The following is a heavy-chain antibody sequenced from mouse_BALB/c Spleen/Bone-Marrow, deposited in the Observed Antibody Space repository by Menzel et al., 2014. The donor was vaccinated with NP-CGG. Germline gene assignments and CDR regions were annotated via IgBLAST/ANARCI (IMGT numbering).Heavy chain of an antibody. CDR1: GYTFTSYY. Sequence: VQVVESGPDLVKPGASVRISCKASGYTFTSYYIHWVKQRPGQGLEWIGWIFPGNFYTKFNENFKGRATLTADKSSSTAYMHLSRLASEDSAIYFCASDDYDYWGQGTSRTVSS. CDR2: IFPGNFYT. V-gene: IGHV1S56*01. D-gene: IGHD2-4*01. CDR3: ASDDYDY. J-gene: IGHJ2*02.